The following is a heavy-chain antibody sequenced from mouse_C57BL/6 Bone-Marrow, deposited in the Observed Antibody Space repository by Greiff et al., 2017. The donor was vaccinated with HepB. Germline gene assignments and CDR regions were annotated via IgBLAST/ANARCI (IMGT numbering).Heavy chain of an antibody. D-gene: IGHD2-3*01. CDR2: ISDGGSYT. CDR3: ARDGDGYYWYFDV. V-gene: IGHV5-4*01. Sequence: EVQRVESGGGLVKPGGSLKLSCAASGFTFSSYAMSWVRQTPEKRLEWVATISDGGSYTYYPDNVKGRFTISRDNAKNNLYLQMSHLKSEDTAMYYCARDGDGYYWYFDVWGTGTTVTVSS. J-gene: IGHJ1*03. CDR1: GFTFSSYA.